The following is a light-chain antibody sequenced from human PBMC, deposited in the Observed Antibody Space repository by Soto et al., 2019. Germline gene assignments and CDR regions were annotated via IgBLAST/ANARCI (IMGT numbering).Light chain of an antibody. CDR3: SAYAGSIYV. CDR2: DVN. J-gene: IGLJ1*01. V-gene: IGLV2-8*01. Sequence: SVLTQPPSASGSPGQSVTISCTGTSRDVGRYNHVSWYQQHPGKAPKLLIFDVNKRPSGVPDRFSGSKSGNTASLTVSGLQAEDEADYYCSAYAGSIYVFGRGTKVTVL. CDR1: SRDVGRYNH.